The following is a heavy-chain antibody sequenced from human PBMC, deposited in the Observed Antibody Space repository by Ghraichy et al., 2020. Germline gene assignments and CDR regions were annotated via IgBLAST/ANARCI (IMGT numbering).Heavy chain of an antibody. J-gene: IGHJ5*02. CDR3: AHSRGWYWNYRGWFDP. CDR1: GFSLSTSGVG. V-gene: IGHV2-5*01. Sequence: SGPTLVKPTQTLTLTCTFSGFSLSTSGVGVGWIRQPPGKALEWLALIYWNDDKRYSPSLKSRLTITKDTSKNQVVLTMTNMDPVDTATYYCAHSRGWYWNYRGWFDPWGQGTLVTVSS. CDR2: IYWNDDK. D-gene: IGHD1-7*01.